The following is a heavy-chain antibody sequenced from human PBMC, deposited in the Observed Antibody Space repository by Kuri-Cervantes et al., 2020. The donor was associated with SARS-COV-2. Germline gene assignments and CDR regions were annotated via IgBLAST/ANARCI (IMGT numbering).Heavy chain of an antibody. J-gene: IGHJ4*02. CDR3: ASLGYCTNGVCYGLDY. D-gene: IGHD2-8*01. V-gene: IGHV5-51*01. Sequence: GGSLRLSCKGSGYSFTSYWIGWVRQMPGKGLEWMGIIYPGDSDTRYSPSFQGQVTISADKSISTAYLQWSSLKAPDTAMYYCASLGYCTNGVCYGLDYWGQGTLVTVSS. CDR2: IYPGDSDT. CDR1: GYSFTSYW.